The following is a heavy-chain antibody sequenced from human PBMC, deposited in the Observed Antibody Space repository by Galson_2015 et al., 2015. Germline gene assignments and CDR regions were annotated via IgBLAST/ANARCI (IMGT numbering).Heavy chain of an antibody. CDR2: INAGNGNT. CDR3: ARDWDDYLSNWFDP. CDR1: GYTFTSYA. J-gene: IGHJ5*02. D-gene: IGHD4-11*01. Sequence: SVKVSCKASGYTFTSYAMHWVRQAPGQRLEWMGWINAGNGNTKYSQKFQGRVTITRDTSASTAYMELSSLRSEDTAVYYCARDWDDYLSNWFDPWGQGTLVTVSS. V-gene: IGHV1-3*01.